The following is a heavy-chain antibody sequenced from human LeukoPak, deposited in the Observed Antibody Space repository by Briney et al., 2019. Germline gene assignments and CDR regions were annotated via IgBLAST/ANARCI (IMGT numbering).Heavy chain of an antibody. CDR1: GGTFSSYA. CDR3: AREYGVDTAML. Sequence: SVKVSCKASGGTFSSYAISWLRQAPGQGLEWMGRIIPILGIANYAQKFQGRVTITADKSTSTAYMELSSLRSEDTAVYYCAREYGVDTAMLWGQGTLVTVSS. J-gene: IGHJ4*02. D-gene: IGHD5-18*01. CDR2: IIPILGIA. V-gene: IGHV1-69*04.